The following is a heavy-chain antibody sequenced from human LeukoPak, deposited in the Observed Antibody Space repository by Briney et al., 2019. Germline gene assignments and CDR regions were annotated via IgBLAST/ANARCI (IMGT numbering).Heavy chain of an antibody. CDR2: ISGSGGST. J-gene: IGHJ4*02. CDR3: AKVRGGVPAAQYVDY. D-gene: IGHD2-2*01. V-gene: IGHV3-23*01. Sequence: GGSLRLSCAASGFTFSGYAMSWVRQAPGKGLEWVSAISGSGGSTYYADSVKGRFTISRDNSKNTLYLQMNSLRAEDTAVYYCAKVRGGVPAAQYVDYWGQGTLVTVSS. CDR1: GFTFSGYA.